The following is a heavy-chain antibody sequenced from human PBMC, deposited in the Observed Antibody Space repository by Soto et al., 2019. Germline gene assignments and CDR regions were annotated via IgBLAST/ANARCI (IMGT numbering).Heavy chain of an antibody. J-gene: IGHJ4*02. CDR2: ISGSGGST. CDR1: GVTFSSYA. V-gene: IGHV3-23*01. CDR3: AKDPVEVPFYSYGPHFDY. D-gene: IGHD5-18*01. Sequence: GLLMLCCAAAGVTFSSYARSLVRQARGKGLEWVSAISGSGGSTYYADSVKGRFTISRDNSKNTLYLQMNRLRAEDTAVYYCAKDPVEVPFYSYGPHFDYWGQGTLVTVSS.